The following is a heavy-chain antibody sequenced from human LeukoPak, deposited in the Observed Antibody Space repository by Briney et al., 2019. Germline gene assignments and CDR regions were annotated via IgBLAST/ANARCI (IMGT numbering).Heavy chain of an antibody. CDR3: AKVGYSRPTVDY. D-gene: IGHD6-13*01. Sequence: GGSLRLSCAASGFTFSSYSMNWVRQAPGKGLEWVAVISYDGSNKYYADSVKGRFTISRDNSKNTLYLQMNSLRAEDTAVYYCAKVGYSRPTVDYGGQGTLVTVSS. V-gene: IGHV3-30*18. J-gene: IGHJ4*02. CDR1: GFTFSSYS. CDR2: ISYDGSNK.